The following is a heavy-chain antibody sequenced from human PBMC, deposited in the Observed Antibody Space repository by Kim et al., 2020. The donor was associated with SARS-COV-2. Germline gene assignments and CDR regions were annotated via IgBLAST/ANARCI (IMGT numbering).Heavy chain of an antibody. D-gene: IGHD2-15*01. J-gene: IGHJ4*02. Sequence: GGSLRLSCAASGFTFSSYEMNWVRQAPGKGLEWVSYISSSGSTIYYADSEKGRFTISRDNAKNSLYLQKHSLRAEDTADYYCARGSKGGKVAPYLDYWGQRTLVTVYS. V-gene: IGHV3-48*03. CDR2: ISSSGSTI. CDR3: ARGSKGGKVAPYLDY. CDR1: GFTFSSYE.